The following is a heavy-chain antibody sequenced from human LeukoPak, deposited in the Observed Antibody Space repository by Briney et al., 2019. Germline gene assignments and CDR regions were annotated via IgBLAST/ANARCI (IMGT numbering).Heavy chain of an antibody. Sequence: GGSLRLSCAASGFTFSSYAMSWVRQAPGKALEWVSAISGSGGSTYYADSVKGRFTISRDNPKKTLYLQMNSLRAEDTAVYYCAKDRKVRGVSDAFDIWGQGTMVTVSS. D-gene: IGHD3-10*01. CDR2: ISGSGGST. CDR3: AKDRKVRGVSDAFDI. J-gene: IGHJ3*02. CDR1: GFTFSSYA. V-gene: IGHV3-23*01.